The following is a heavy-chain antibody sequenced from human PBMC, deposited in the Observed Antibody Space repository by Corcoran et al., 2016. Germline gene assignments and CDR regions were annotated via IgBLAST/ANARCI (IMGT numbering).Heavy chain of an antibody. CDR2: IKSKTDGGTT. D-gene: IGHD3-10*01. Sequence: EVQLVESGGGLVKPGGSLRLSCAASGFTFSNAWMNWVRQAPGKGLEWGGRIKSKTDGGTTDYAAPVKGRFTISRDDSKNTLYLQMNSLKTEDTAVYYCTTSMVSYYYGMDVWGQGTTVTVSS. CDR1: GFTFSNAW. V-gene: IGHV3-15*07. CDR3: TTSMVSYYYGMDV. J-gene: IGHJ6*02.